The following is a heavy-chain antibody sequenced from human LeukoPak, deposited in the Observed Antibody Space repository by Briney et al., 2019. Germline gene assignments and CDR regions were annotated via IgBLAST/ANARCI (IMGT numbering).Heavy chain of an antibody. CDR2: ISGSGDKT. J-gene: IGHJ4*02. V-gene: IGHV3-23*01. Sequence: PGGSLRLSCAASGFTFSNFAMICVRQAPGKGLEWVSAISGSGDKTHYADSVKGRFTISRDNSKSVLYMQLNNLRLEDTAVYYCGEGHWGRGTLVTVSS. CDR1: GFTFSNFA. CDR3: GEGH.